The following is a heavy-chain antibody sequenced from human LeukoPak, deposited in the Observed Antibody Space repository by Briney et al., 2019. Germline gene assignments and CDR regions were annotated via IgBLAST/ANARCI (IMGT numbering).Heavy chain of an antibody. CDR3: AKGGIVVSDY. CDR2: ISGSGGST. D-gene: IGHD3-22*01. J-gene: IGHJ4*02. CDR1: EFSVGSNY. V-gene: IGHV3-23*01. Sequence: GGSLRLSCAASEFSVGSNYMTWVRQAPGKGLEWVSAISGSGGSTYYADSVKGRFTISRDNSKNTLYLQMNSLRAEDTAVYYCAKGGIVVSDYWGQGTLVTVSS.